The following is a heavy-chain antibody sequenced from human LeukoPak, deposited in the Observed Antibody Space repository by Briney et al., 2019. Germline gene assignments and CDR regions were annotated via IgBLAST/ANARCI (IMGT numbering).Heavy chain of an antibody. CDR3: GSPRGFSYGYFDY. J-gene: IGHJ4*02. V-gene: IGHV4-39*01. CDR1: GGPISSSSAY. D-gene: IGHD5-18*01. Sequence: SETLSLTCTVSGGPISSSSAYWGWIRQPPGKGLEWIGSIYYSKNTYYNPSLKGRDTISADTSKNQFSLTLGSVSATDTAVYYCGSPRGFSYGYFDYWGQGTLVTVSS. CDR2: IYYSKNT.